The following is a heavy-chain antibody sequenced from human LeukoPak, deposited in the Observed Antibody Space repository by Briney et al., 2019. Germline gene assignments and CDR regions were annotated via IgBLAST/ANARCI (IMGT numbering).Heavy chain of an antibody. CDR3: ARGASYGDSFDY. CDR1: GYTFTSYD. J-gene: IGHJ4*02. Sequence: ASVKVSCKASGYTFTSYDINWVRQATGQGLEWMGWMNPNSGNTGYAQKFQGRVTITRDTSASTAYMELSSLRSEDTAVYYCARGASYGDSFDYWGQGTLVTVSS. V-gene: IGHV1-8*01. CDR2: MNPNSGNT. D-gene: IGHD5-18*01.